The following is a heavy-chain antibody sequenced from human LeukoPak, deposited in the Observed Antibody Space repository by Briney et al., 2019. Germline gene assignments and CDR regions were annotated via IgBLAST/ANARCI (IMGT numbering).Heavy chain of an antibody. J-gene: IGHJ4*02. CDR3: AKAYSPEDGSGIYFDY. D-gene: IGHD3-10*01. Sequence: PGGSLRLSCAASGFTFSSYGMHWVRQAPGKGLEWVAVISYDGSNKYYADSVKGRFTISRDNSKNTLYLQMNSLRAEDTAVYYCAKAYSPEDGSGIYFDYWGQGTLVTVSS. CDR2: ISYDGSNK. CDR1: GFTFSSYG. V-gene: IGHV3-30*18.